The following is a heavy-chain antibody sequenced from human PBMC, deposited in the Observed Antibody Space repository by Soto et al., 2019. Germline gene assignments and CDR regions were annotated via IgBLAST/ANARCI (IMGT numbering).Heavy chain of an antibody. CDR3: ASRIAVAYYYGMDV. J-gene: IGHJ6*02. Sequence: EVQLVESGGGLVQPGGSLRLSCAASGFTFDDYAMHWVRQAPGKGLEWVSGISWNSGSIGYADSVKGRFTISRDNAKNSLYLQMNSLRAEDTALYYCASRIAVAYYYGMDVWGQGTTVTVSS. CDR1: GFTFDDYA. D-gene: IGHD6-19*01. V-gene: IGHV3-9*01. CDR2: ISWNSGSI.